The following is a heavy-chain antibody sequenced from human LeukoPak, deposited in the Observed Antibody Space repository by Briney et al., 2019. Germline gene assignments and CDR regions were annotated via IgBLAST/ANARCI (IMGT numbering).Heavy chain of an antibody. CDR3: ARDPYSSSWYSKFPGY. CDR2: IIPIFGTA. D-gene: IGHD6-13*01. V-gene: IGHV1-69*05. Sequence: ASVKVSCKASGGTFSSYAISWVRQAPGQGLEWMGGIIPIFGTANYAQKLQGRVTMTTDTSTSTAYMELRSLRSDDTAVYYCARDPYSSSWYSKFPGYWGQGTLVTVSS. CDR1: GGTFSSYA. J-gene: IGHJ4*02.